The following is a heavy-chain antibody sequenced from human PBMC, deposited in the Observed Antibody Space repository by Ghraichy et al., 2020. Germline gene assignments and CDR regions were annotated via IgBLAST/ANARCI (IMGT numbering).Heavy chain of an antibody. CDR1: GGSISSSSYY. D-gene: IGHD6-6*01. Sequence: ESLNISCTVSGGSISSSSYYWGWIRQPPGKGLEWIGYIYYSGSTNYNPSLKSRVTISVDTSKNQFSLKLSSVTAADTAVYYCARVGMYSSSSGPYYYYYMDVWGKGTTVTVSS. CDR3: ARVGMYSSSSGPYYYYYMDV. CDR2: IYYSGST. V-gene: IGHV4-61*05. J-gene: IGHJ6*03.